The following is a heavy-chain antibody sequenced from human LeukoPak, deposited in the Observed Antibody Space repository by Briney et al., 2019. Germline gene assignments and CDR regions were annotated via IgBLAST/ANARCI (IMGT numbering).Heavy chain of an antibody. CDR1: GGSINNYY. Sequence: PSETLSLTCTVSGGSINNYYWSWIRKPAGKGLEWIGRIYPSGSTNDNPALKSRVTMSIDTSKNQFSLKLTSVSAADTAVYYCAREEITAAGRSLDYWGQGTLVTVSS. J-gene: IGHJ4*02. CDR3: AREEITAAGRSLDY. CDR2: IYPSGST. V-gene: IGHV4-4*07. D-gene: IGHD6-13*01.